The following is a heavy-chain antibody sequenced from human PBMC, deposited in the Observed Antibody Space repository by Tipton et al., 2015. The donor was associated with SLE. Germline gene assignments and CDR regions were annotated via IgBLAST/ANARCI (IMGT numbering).Heavy chain of an antibody. CDR2: IKEDGSQR. J-gene: IGHJ3*01. Sequence: GSLRLSCVGSGFIFSNFWMIWVRQAPGKGLEWVASIKEDGSQRYYVESVEGRFTFPRDNAKNTVHLEMNSLRVEDTAVYYCVKDGWELLADAFDVWGQGTLVTVS. CDR3: VKDGWELLADAFDV. V-gene: IGHV3-7*01. D-gene: IGHD4-23*01. CDR1: GFIFSNFW.